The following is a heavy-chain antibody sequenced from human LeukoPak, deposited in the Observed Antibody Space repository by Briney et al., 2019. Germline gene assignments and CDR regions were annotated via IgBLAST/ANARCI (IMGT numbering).Heavy chain of an antibody. Sequence: GGSLTLSCAASGFTFSTYFMNWVRQAPGRGLEWVSSISTTSGYIYYEDSVKGRFTISRDNGKNSLYLQMNSLRAEDTAVYYCARDESPRYYDNSDYYPDAFDIWGRGTMVTVSS. D-gene: IGHD3-22*01. CDR1: GFTFSTYF. J-gene: IGHJ3*02. V-gene: IGHV3-21*01. CDR3: ARDESPRYYDNSDYYPDAFDI. CDR2: ISTTSGYI.